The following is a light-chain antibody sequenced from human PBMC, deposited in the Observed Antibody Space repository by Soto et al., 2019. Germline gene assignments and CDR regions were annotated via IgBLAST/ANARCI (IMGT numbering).Light chain of an antibody. Sequence: DIVMTQSPATLSVSPGERATLSCRASQSVSILLAWYQQKPGQAPRLLIYVASSRATGIPARFSGSGSGTEFTLTISSLQSEDSAVYYCQQYNTWPAEITFGQRTRLEIK. J-gene: IGKJ5*01. CDR1: QSVSIL. CDR2: VAS. V-gene: IGKV3D-15*01. CDR3: QQYNTWPAEIT.